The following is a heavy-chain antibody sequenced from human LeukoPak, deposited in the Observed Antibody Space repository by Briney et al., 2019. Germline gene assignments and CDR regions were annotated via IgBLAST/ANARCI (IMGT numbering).Heavy chain of an antibody. V-gene: IGHV4-39*01. Sequence: SETLSLTCTVSGGSISSSSYYWGWIRQPPGKGLEWIGSIYYSGSTYYNPSLKSRVTISVDTSKNQFSLKLSSVTAADTSVYYCARQTGSGLFILPGGQGTLVTVSS. J-gene: IGHJ4*02. D-gene: IGHD3/OR15-3a*01. CDR2: IYYSGST. CDR3: ARQTGSGLFILP. CDR1: GGSISSSSYY.